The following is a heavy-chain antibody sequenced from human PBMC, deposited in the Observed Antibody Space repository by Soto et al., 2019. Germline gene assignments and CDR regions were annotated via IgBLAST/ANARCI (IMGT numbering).Heavy chain of an antibody. CDR3: ARGLNGWVGVPNYYCYYMDV. J-gene: IGHJ6*03. D-gene: IGHD3-10*01. CDR1: GGTFSGYY. Sequence: QVQLQQWGAGLLKPSETLSLTCAVYGGTFSGYYWSWIRQPPGKGLEWIGEIIHSGSTNYNPSLKSRVTISVDTSKNQFSLTLSSVTAAATAVYYCARGLNGWVGVPNYYCYYMDVWGKGTTVTVSS. CDR2: IIHSGST. V-gene: IGHV4-34*01.